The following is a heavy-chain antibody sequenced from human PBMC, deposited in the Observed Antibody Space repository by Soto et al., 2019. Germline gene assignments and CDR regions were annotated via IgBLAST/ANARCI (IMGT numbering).Heavy chain of an antibody. Sequence: ASVKVSCKASGYTFTIYDINWVLQATGQGLEWMGWMNPNSGNTGYAQKFQGRVTMTRNTSISTAYMELSSLRSEDTAVYYCARGTGWNYYYYMDVWGKVTTVTVSS. V-gene: IGHV1-8*01. CDR1: GYTFTIYD. D-gene: IGHD6-19*01. CDR3: ARGTGWNYYYYMDV. CDR2: MNPNSGNT. J-gene: IGHJ6*03.